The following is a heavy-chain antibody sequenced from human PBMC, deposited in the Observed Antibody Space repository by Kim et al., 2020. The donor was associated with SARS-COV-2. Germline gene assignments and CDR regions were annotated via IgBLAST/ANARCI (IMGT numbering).Heavy chain of an antibody. J-gene: IGHJ5*02. CDR1: GFTFSSYS. V-gene: IGHV3-48*04. CDR2: ISSSSSTI. Sequence: GGSLRLSCAASGFTFSSYSMNWVRQAPGKGLEWVSYISSSSSTIYYADSVKGRFTISRDNAKNSLYLQMNSLRAEDTAVYYCAREGEVYYYGSGHWFDPWGQGTLVTVSS. D-gene: IGHD3-10*01. CDR3: AREGEVYYYGSGHWFDP.